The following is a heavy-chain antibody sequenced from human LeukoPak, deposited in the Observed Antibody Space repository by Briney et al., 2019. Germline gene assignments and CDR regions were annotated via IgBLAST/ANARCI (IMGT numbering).Heavy chain of an antibody. CDR1: GGSISRYY. D-gene: IGHD3-3*01. J-gene: IGHJ4*02. CDR3: ARAGQGDFWSGLRYFDY. CDR2: LYYSGST. Sequence: PSETLSLTCTVSGGSISRYYWSWIRQPPGKGLEWIGYLYYSGSTNYNPSLKSRVTISVDTSKNHFSLKLSSVTAADTAVYYCARAGQGDFWSGLRYFDYWGQGTLVTVSS. V-gene: IGHV4-59*01.